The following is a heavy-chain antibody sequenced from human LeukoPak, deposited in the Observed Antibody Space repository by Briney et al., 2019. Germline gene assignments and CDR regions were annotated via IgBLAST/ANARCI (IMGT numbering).Heavy chain of an antibody. J-gene: IGHJ4*02. CDR3: ARPSIAAAGISFDY. Sequence: GASVKVSCKASGYTFTSYAMHWVRQAPGQRLEWMGWINAGNGNTKYTQKFQGRVTITRDTSASTAYMELSSLRSEDTAVYYCARPSIAAAGISFDYWGQGTLVTVSS. CDR1: GYTFTSYA. D-gene: IGHD6-13*01. V-gene: IGHV1-3*01. CDR2: INAGNGNT.